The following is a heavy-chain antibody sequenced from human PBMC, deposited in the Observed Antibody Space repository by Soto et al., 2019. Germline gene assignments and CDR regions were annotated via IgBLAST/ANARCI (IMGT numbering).Heavy chain of an antibody. J-gene: IGHJ4*02. CDR2: INHSGST. V-gene: IGHV4-34*01. Sequence: PSETLSLTCAVYGGSFSGYYWSWIRQPPGKGLEWIGEINHSGSTNYNPSIKSRVTISVDTSKNQFSLKLSSVTAADTAVYYCARGGRYSYGYLTFFGYFDYWGQGTLVTVSS. CDR3: ARGGRYSYGYLTFFGYFDY. D-gene: IGHD5-18*01. CDR1: GGSFSGYY.